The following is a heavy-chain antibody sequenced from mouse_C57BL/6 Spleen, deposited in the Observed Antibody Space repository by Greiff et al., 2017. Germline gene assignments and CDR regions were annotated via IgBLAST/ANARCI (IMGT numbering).Heavy chain of an antibody. Sequence: VQLQQPGAELVRPGSSVKLSCKASGYTFTSYWMHWVKQRPIQGLEWIGNIDPSDSETHYNQKFKDKATLTVDKSSSTAYMQLSSLTSEDSAVYYYARETDGAWFAYWGQGTLVTVSA. CDR3: ARETDGAWFAY. V-gene: IGHV1-52*01. J-gene: IGHJ3*01. CDR1: GYTFTSYW. CDR2: IDPSDSET.